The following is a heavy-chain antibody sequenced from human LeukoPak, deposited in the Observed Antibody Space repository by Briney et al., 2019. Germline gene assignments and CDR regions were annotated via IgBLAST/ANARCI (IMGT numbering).Heavy chain of an antibody. Sequence: GGSLRLSCAASGFTFSDFYMSWLRQTPGKGLEWVSYISTTGTTMDYADSVKGRFTISRDNAKDSLYLQMNNLGAEDTAVYYCAKGHAYGMIWGQGTLVTVSS. CDR3: AKGHAYGMI. V-gene: IGHV3-11*01. CDR1: GFTFSDFY. D-gene: IGHD3-10*01. J-gene: IGHJ1*01. CDR2: ISTTGTTM.